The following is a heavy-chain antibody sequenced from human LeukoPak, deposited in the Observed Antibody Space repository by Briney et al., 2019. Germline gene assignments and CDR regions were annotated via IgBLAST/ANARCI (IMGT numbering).Heavy chain of an antibody. D-gene: IGHD2-15*01. CDR3: ARGGYCXGXXCTXXXXNDY. CDR2: IWSDGGAK. J-gene: IGHJ4*02. Sequence: PGGSLRLSCAASGFTFSSYGMHWVRQAPGKGLEWVAVIWSDGGAKYYGDSVEGRFTISRDNSKNTLYLQMHSLRAEDTAVYYCARGGYCXGXXCTXXXXNDYXGQGXLVTVS. V-gene: IGHV3-33*01. CDR1: GFTFSSYG.